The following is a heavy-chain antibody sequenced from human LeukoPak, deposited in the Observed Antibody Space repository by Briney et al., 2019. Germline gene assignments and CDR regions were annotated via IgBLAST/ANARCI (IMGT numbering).Heavy chain of an antibody. CDR3: AREGIAGPKDV. Sequence: GGPLRLSCAASGFIFSSYSMNWVRQAPGKGLEWVSSITSSSNYINYADSVKGRFTISRDNAKNSLYLQMNSLIVEDTALYYCAREGIAGPKDVWGKGTTVTVSS. J-gene: IGHJ6*04. D-gene: IGHD6-13*01. CDR1: GFIFSSYS. V-gene: IGHV3-21*01. CDR2: ITSSSNYI.